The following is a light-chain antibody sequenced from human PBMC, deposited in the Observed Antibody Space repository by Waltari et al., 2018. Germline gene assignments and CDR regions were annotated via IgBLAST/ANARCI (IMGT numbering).Light chain of an antibody. CDR2: KAS. CDR1: GSVKHN. J-gene: IGKJ4*01. CDR3: HQYNTLPLT. Sequence: CRAMGSVKHNLAWYQHQPGKAPKVLVHKASRLESGVPSRFSGSGYGTEFTLTISSLEPDDFATYYCHQYNTLPLTFGGGTKVEIK. V-gene: IGKV1-5*03.